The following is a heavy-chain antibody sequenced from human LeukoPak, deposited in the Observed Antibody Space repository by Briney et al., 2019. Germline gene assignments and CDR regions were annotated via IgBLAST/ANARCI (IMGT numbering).Heavy chain of an antibody. Sequence: PSETLSLTCTVSAGSMSSYYWSWIRQPPGKGLEWVGYIYYSGSTNYNPSLKSRVTISVDTSKNQFSLKLSSVTAADTAMYYRARGAAPGIRSWFDPWGQGTLVTVSS. V-gene: IGHV4-59*08. CDR1: AGSMSSYY. D-gene: IGHD6-13*01. CDR2: IYYSGST. CDR3: ARGAAPGIRSWFDP. J-gene: IGHJ5*02.